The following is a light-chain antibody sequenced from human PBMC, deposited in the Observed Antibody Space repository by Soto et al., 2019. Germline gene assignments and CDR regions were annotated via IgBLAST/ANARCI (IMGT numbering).Light chain of an antibody. CDR3: QHCDYLPI. J-gene: IGKJ3*01. CDR1: HDITSY. Sequence: DIQMTQSPSSLSASVGDRLTITCQASHDITSYLNWYQHKPGKAPKLLIYDASILEAGVPPRFSGSGSGTDFTLTISGLQPEDVATYYCQHCDYLPIFGPGTTVDF. CDR2: DAS. V-gene: IGKV1-33*01.